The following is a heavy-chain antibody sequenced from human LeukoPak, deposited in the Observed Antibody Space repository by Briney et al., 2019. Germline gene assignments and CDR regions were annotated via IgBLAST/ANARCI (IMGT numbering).Heavy chain of an antibody. CDR3: ARDGGGYSYYVDY. D-gene: IGHD5-18*01. CDR1: GFTFSSYS. V-gene: IGHV3-48*04. J-gene: IGHJ4*02. Sequence: GGSLRLSCAASGFTFSSYSMNRVRQAPGKGLEWVSYISRSTTIYYADSVKGRFTVSRDNAKNSLYLQMNSLRAEDTAVYYCARDGGGYSYYVDYWGQGTLVTVSS. CDR2: ISRSTTI.